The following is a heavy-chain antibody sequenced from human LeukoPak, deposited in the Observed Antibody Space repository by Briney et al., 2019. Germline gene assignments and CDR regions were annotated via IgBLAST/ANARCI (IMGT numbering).Heavy chain of an antibody. CDR1: GFTFSSHA. CDR3: AKDRLGDYYGSGTYYTNYFDY. V-gene: IGHV3-23*01. J-gene: IGHJ4*02. D-gene: IGHD3-10*01. CDR2: ISGSGVST. Sequence: GGSLRLSRAASGFTFSSHAMSWVRQAPGKGPEWVSAISGSGVSTYYADSVKGRFTISRDNSKNTLYLQMNSLRAEDTAVYYCAKDRLGDYYGSGTYYTNYFDYWGQGTLVTISS.